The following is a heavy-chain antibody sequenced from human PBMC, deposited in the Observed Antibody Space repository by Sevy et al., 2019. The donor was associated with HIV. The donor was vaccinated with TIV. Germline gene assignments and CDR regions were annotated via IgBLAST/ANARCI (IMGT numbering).Heavy chain of an antibody. CDR1: GFTFSSYS. J-gene: IGHJ4*02. CDR3: ARDPAGLIITRIGGGDY. D-gene: IGHD3-22*01. Sequence: GGSLRLSCAASGFTFSSYSMNWVRQAPGKGLEWVSSISSSSSYIYYADSVKGRFTISRNNAKNSLYLQMNSLRAEDTAVYYCARDPAGLIITRIGGGDYWGQGTLVTVSS. CDR2: ISSSSSYI. V-gene: IGHV3-21*01.